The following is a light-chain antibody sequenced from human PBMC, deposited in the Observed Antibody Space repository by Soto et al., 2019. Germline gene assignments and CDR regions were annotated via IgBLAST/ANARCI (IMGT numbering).Light chain of an antibody. CDR2: DVS. CDR1: SSDVGGYNY. V-gene: IGLV2-14*01. J-gene: IGLJ1*01. CDR3: SSYTSSSTQV. Sequence: QSVLPQPASVSGSPGQSITISCTGTSSDVGGYNYVSWYQQHPGKAPKLMIYDVSNRPSGVSNRFSGSKSGNTASLTISGLQAEDEADYYCSSYTSSSTQVFGTGTKLTVL.